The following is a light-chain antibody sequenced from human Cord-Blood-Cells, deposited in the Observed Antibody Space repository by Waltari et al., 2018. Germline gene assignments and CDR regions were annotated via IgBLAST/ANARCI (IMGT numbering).Light chain of an antibody. Sequence: DIQMTQSPSSLSASVRDRVTITCRASQSISSYLNWYQQKPGKAPKLLIYAASSLQSGVPAMFSGSGSGTDFTLTISSLQPEDFATHYCQQSYSTPLTFGGGTKVEIK. CDR1: QSISSY. CDR3: QQSYSTPLT. J-gene: IGKJ4*01. CDR2: AAS. V-gene: IGKV1-39*01.